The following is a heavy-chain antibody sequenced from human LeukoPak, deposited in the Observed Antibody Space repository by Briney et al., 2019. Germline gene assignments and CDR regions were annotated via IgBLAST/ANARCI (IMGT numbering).Heavy chain of an antibody. V-gene: IGHV3-23*01. Sequence: GGSLRLSCAASGFTFSSYAMSWVRQAPGKGLEWVSTIGGSGGSTYYADSAKGRFTISRDNSKNTLYLQMNSLRDEDTAVYYCTKGDDSSTWYTFDIWGQGTMVTVSS. CDR1: GFTFSSYA. CDR2: IGGSGGST. J-gene: IGHJ3*02. CDR3: TKGDDSSTWYTFDI. D-gene: IGHD6-13*01.